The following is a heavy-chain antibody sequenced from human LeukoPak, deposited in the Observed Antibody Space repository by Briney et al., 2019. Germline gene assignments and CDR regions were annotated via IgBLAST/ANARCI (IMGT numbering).Heavy chain of an antibody. CDR3: ARGSDSSGYYSPVDY. D-gene: IGHD3-22*01. V-gene: IGHV4-34*01. CDR1: VGSFSGHY. Sequence: PSETLSLTCAVYVGSFSGHYWSWIRQPPGKGLGWIGEINHSGSTNYSPSLESRVTMSVDTSKNQFSLKLSSVTAADTAVYYCARGSDSSGYYSPVDYWGQGTLVTVSS. J-gene: IGHJ4*02. CDR2: INHSGST.